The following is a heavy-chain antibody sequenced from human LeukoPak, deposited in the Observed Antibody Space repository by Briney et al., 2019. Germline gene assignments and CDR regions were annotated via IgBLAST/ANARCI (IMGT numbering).Heavy chain of an antibody. CDR3: ARAYSSSSYFDY. J-gene: IGHJ4*02. V-gene: IGHV4-39*01. Sequence: SETLSLTCTVSGGSISSSSYYWGWIRQPPGKGLERIGSIYYSGSTYYNPSLKSRVTISVDTSKNQFSLKLSSVTAADTAVYYCARAYSSSSYFDYWGQGTLVTVSS. CDR2: IYYSGST. CDR1: GGSISSSSYY. D-gene: IGHD6-6*01.